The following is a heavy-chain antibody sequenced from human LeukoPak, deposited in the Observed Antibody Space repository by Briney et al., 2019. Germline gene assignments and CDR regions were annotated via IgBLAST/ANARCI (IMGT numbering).Heavy chain of an antibody. V-gene: IGHV3-43*02. D-gene: IGHD3-10*01. CDR1: GFTFDDYA. CDR2: ISGDSTST. CDR3: ARGRFGEFSKSLDF. J-gene: IGHJ4*02. Sequence: GGSLRLSCTASGFTFDDYAMHWVRQAPGRGLEWLSLISGDSTSTYYADSVKGRFTVSRDNSKTSQYLQMSSLRADDTAFYYCARGRFGEFSKSLDFWGQGTLVTVSS.